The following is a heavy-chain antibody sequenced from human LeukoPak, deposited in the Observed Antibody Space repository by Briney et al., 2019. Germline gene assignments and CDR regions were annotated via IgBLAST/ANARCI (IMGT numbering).Heavy chain of an antibody. Sequence: ASVKVSCKASGYTFTSYGISWVRQAPGQGLEWMGWINPNSGGTNSAQKFQGRVTMTRDTSISTAYMELSTLRSDDPAVYYCATNQYGDYTLGDYWGQGTLVSVSS. CDR2: INPNSGGT. D-gene: IGHD4-17*01. CDR1: GYTFTSYG. J-gene: IGHJ4*02. V-gene: IGHV1-2*02. CDR3: ATNQYGDYTLGDY.